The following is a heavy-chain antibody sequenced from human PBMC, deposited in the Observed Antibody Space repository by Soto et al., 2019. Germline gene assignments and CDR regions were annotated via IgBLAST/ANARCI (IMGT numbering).Heavy chain of an antibody. J-gene: IGHJ4*02. D-gene: IGHD1-1*01. CDR2: VYYNGIT. CDR3: ARGVTGTLDY. CDR1: GYSISSGYY. V-gene: IGHV4-38-2*01. Sequence: SETLSLTCAVSGYSISSGYYWNWIRQSPGKGLEWIGCVYYNGITFTNPSLKSRVTMTVDTSKNYFSLRLTSVTAADAATYFCARGVTGTLDYWGQGTLVTVSS.